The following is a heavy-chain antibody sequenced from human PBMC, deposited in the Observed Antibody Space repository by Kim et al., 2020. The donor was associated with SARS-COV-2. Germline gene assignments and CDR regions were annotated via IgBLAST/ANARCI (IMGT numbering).Heavy chain of an antibody. CDR3: ARESYSSGCFDT. Sequence: NYNPPLKRRVTISVDTSKNQFSLKLSSVTAADTAVYYCARESYSSGCFDTWGQGTLVIVSS. D-gene: IGHD6-19*01. V-gene: IGHV4-59*01. J-gene: IGHJ5*02.